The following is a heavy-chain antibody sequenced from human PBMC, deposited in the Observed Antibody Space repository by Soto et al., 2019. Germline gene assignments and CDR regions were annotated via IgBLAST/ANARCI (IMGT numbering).Heavy chain of an antibody. D-gene: IGHD3-16*01. V-gene: IGHV1-18*01. J-gene: IGHJ4*02. CDR3: GILGEGENPSPFDY. CDR1: GYTFTSYG. CDR2: ISAYNGNT. Sequence: QVPLVQSGAEVKKPGASVKVSCKASGYTFTSYGITWVRQAPGQGLEWMGWISAYNGNTNYAQKLQGRVTMTPDTPSGTADRVLRTQRSNEAAVYYCGILGEGENPSPFDYWGQGTLVTFS.